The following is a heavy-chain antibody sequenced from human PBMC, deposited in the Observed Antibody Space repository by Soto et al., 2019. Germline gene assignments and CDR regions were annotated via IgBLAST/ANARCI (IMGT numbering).Heavy chain of an antibody. V-gene: IGHV4-39*01. D-gene: IGHD3-3*01. J-gene: IGHJ5*02. CDR1: GDSVNNNDFY. CDR2: IFYSGTT. Sequence: QVHLQESGPGLVKPSETLSLTCTVSGDSVNNNDFYWAWIRQPPGKGLEWVVTIFYSGTTYHNPSLKGRVTASVDRSENQFSLKLTSVTASDTAVYYCARLDLRSGYYGGRFDPWGQGTLVTVSS. CDR3: ARLDLRSGYYGGRFDP.